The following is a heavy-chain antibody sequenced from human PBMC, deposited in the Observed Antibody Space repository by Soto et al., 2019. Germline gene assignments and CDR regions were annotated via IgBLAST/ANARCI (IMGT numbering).Heavy chain of an antibody. V-gene: IGHV1-69*13. CDR2: ILTIFGTA. J-gene: IGHJ5*02. CDR3: ASGNYDSSGYYWFDP. Sequence: SVKVSCKASGGTFSSYAISWVRQAPGQGLEWMGGILTIFGTANYAQKFQGRVTSTADESTSPAYMELSSLRAEDTAVYYCASGNYDSSGYYWFDPWGQGTLVTVSS. CDR1: GGTFSSYA. D-gene: IGHD3-22*01.